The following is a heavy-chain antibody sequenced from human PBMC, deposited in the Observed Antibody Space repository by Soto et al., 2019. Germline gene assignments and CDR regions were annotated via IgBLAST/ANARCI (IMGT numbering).Heavy chain of an antibody. CDR1: GFTFTDYY. Sequence: GGSLRLSCAASGFTFTDYYMTWIRQAPGKGLEWVSYISSSGSTIYYADSVKGRFTISRDNSKHTLYLQMNSLRAEDTAVYYCARRGPGTYFDYWGQGTLVTVSS. D-gene: IGHD6-13*01. CDR2: ISSSGSTI. CDR3: ARRGPGTYFDY. V-gene: IGHV3-11*01. J-gene: IGHJ4*02.